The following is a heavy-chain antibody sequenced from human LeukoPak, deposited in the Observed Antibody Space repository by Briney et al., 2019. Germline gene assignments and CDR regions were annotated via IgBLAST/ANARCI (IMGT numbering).Heavy chain of an antibody. CDR1: GFTFSSYS. Sequence: GGSLRLSCAASGFTFSSYSMNWVRQAPGKGLEWVSSISSSSSYIYYADSVKGRFTISRDNAKNSLYLQMNSLRAEDTAVYYCARDLDGSSWYTRDPNYFDYWGQGTLVTVSS. CDR2: ISSSSSYI. D-gene: IGHD6-13*01. V-gene: IGHV3-21*01. CDR3: ARDLDGSSWYTRDPNYFDY. J-gene: IGHJ4*02.